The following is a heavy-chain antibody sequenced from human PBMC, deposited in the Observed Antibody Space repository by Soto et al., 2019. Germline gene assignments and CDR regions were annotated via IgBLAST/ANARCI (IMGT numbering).Heavy chain of an antibody. CDR3: ASELGYCGSTSCYPPAYFDY. D-gene: IGHD2-2*01. V-gene: IGHV3-74*01. Sequence: GGSLRLSCAASGFTFSSYWMHWVRQAPGKGLVWVSHINSDGSSTSYADCVKGRFTISRDNAKNTLYLQMNSLRAEDTAVYYCASELGYCGSTSCYPPAYFDYWGQGTLVTVSS. J-gene: IGHJ4*02. CDR1: GFTFSSYW. CDR2: INSDGSST.